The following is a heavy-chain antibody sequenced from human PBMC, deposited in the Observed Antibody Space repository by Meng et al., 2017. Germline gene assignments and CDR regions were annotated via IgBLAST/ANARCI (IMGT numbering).Heavy chain of an antibody. Sequence: GESLKISCAASGFTFSSYAMHWVRQAPGKGLEWVAVISYDGSNKYYADSVKGRFTISRDNSKNTLYLQMNSLRAEDTAVYYCARDHLRPHSSGYYSNWFDPWGQGTLVTV. CDR3: ARDHLRPHSSGYYSNWFDP. V-gene: IGHV3-30*04. J-gene: IGHJ5*02. CDR2: ISYDGSNK. D-gene: IGHD3-22*01. CDR1: GFTFSSYA.